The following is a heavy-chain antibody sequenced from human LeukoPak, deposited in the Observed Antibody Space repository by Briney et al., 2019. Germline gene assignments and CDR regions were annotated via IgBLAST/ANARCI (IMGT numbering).Heavy chain of an antibody. CDR1: GFTFSSYW. D-gene: IGHD3-3*01. J-gene: IGHJ4*02. CDR3: ASLITIFGVVIDYFDY. Sequence: QPGGSLRLSCAASGFTFSSYWMSWVRQAPGKGLEWVANIKQDGSEEYYVDSVKGRFTISRDNAKNSLYLQMNSLRAEDTAVYYCASLITIFGVVIDYFDYWGQGTLVTVSS. V-gene: IGHV3-7*01. CDR2: IKQDGSEE.